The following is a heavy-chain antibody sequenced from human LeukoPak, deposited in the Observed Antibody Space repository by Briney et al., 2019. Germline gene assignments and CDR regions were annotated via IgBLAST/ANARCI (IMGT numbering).Heavy chain of an antibody. CDR3: ARGSMVRGVLEYYFDC. CDR2: IRSGMTYI. Sequence: GGSLILSCAASGFTFNTYSMNWVRQAPGKGLEWVSSIRSGMTYIYYADSVKGRVTISRDNGKKSLYLQMNSLRAEDTAVYYCARGSMVRGVLEYYFDCWGQGTLVTVSS. V-gene: IGHV3-21*01. D-gene: IGHD3-10*01. J-gene: IGHJ4*02. CDR1: GFTFNTYS.